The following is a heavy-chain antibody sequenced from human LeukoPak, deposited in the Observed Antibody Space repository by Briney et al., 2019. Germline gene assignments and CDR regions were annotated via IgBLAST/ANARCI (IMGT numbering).Heavy chain of an antibody. J-gene: IGHJ4*02. CDR3: ARDRTMVRGVPFDY. V-gene: IGHV4-59*12. CDR2: IYYSGST. CDR1: GGSISSYY. Sequence: SETLSLTCTVSGGSISSYYWSWIRQPPGKGLEWIGSIYYSGSTYYNPSLKSRVTISVDTSKNQFSLKLSSVTAADTAVYYCARDRTMVRGVPFDYWGQGTLVTVSS. D-gene: IGHD3-10*01.